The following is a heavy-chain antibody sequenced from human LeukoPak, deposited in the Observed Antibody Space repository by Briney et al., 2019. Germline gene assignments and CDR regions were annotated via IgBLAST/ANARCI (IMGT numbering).Heavy chain of an antibody. D-gene: IGHD2-21*02. Sequence: PGGSLRLSCAASAFTFSRYAMNWVRQAPGKGLEWVSTISGSGDGTFYVDSVKGRFTISRDNSKNTLYLQMNGLRAEDTAVYYCAKPFHYGGDSLSPFDIWGQGTMVIVSS. V-gene: IGHV3-23*01. CDR3: AKPFHYGGDSLSPFDI. CDR1: AFTFSRYA. J-gene: IGHJ3*02. CDR2: ISGSGDGT.